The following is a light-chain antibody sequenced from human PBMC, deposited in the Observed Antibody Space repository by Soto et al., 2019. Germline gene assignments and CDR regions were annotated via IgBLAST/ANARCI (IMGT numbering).Light chain of an antibody. J-gene: IGLJ3*02. Sequence: QSVLTQPPSVSGAPGLRVTISCTGSSSNIGGGYDVHWYQQLPGTAPKLLIHGNNNRPSGVPDRFSGSKSGTSASLAITGLQAEDEADYYCQAYDTSLSGVVFGGGTKLTVL. CDR2: GNN. V-gene: IGLV1-40*01. CDR3: QAYDTSLSGVV. CDR1: SSNIGGGYD.